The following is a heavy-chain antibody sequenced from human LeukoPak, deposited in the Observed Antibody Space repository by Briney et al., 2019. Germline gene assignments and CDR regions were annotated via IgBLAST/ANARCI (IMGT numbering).Heavy chain of an antibody. CDR3: ARVTRWAGLDF. D-gene: IGHD2-21*02. Sequence: PSETLSLTCNVSGGSISSGDKYWSWIRQPPGKGLEWNGYIYYSGSTYYNPSLKSRLAISVDTSENQFSLHLTSVTAADTAVYFCARVTRWAGLDFWGQGTLVTVSS. J-gene: IGHJ4*02. CDR1: GGSISSGDKY. V-gene: IGHV4-30-4*01. CDR2: IYYSGST.